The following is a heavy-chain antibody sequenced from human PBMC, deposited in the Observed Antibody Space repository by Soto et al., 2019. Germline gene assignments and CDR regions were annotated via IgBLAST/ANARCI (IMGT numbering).Heavy chain of an antibody. V-gene: IGHV3-23*01. CDR1: GFTLSSFA. CDR2: VSGSGGST. CDR3: ATWGDFWSGTSSDAFDI. D-gene: IGHD3-3*01. J-gene: IGHJ3*02. Sequence: GGSLRLSCAASGFTLSSFAMSWVRQAPGKGLEWVSTVSGSGGSTYYADSVKGWFTISRDNSKNTLYLQMNSLRAEDTAVYYCATWGDFWSGTSSDAFDIWGQGTMVTVSS.